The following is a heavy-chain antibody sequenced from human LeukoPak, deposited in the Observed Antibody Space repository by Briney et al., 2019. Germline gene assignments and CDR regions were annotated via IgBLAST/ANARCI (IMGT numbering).Heavy chain of an antibody. V-gene: IGHV4-39*01. D-gene: IGHD3-16*02. CDR3: ARHPDDYVWGSYRPNWFDP. CDR1: GGSISSSSYY. Sequence: PSETLSLTCTVSGGSISSSSYYWGWIRQPPGKGLEWIGSIYYSGSTYYNPSLKSRATISVDTSKNQFSLKLSSVTAADTAVYYCARHPDDYVWGSYRPNWFDPWGQGTLVTVSS. J-gene: IGHJ5*02. CDR2: IYYSGST.